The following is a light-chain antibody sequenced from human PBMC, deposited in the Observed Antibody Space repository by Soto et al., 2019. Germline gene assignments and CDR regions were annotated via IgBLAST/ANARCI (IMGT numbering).Light chain of an antibody. CDR3: AAWDDGLTGRWV. J-gene: IGLJ3*02. V-gene: IGLV1-44*01. CDR2: SNS. CDR1: SSNIGNNP. Sequence: QLVLTQPPSASGTPGQRVTISCSGSSSNIGNNPVNWYQQLPGTAPKLLIYSNSHRPSGVPDRFSGSKSGTSASLAISGLQSADEADYYCAAWDDGLTGRWVFGAGTKVTVL.